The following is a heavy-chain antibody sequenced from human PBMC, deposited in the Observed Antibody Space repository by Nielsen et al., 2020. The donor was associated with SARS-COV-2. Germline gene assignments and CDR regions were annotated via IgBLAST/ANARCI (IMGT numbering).Heavy chain of an antibody. CDR2: ISSSSSTI. J-gene: IGHJ6*03. V-gene: IGHV3-48*02. D-gene: IGHD6-13*01. CDR1: GFTFSSYS. CDR3: ARDQDSSSWYYYYYYMDV. Sequence: GESLKISCAASGFTFSSYSMNWVRQAPGKGLEWVSYISSSSSTIYYADSVKGRFTISRDNAKNSLYLQMNSLRDEDTAVYYCARDQDSSSWYYYYYYMDVWGKGTTVTVSS.